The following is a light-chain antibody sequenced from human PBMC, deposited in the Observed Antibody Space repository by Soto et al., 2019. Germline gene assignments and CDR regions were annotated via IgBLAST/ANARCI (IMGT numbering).Light chain of an antibody. CDR1: SSDVGRYNY. CDR3: SSYTGSSTS. CDR2: DVS. J-gene: IGLJ3*02. V-gene: IGLV2-14*01. Sequence: QSALTQPASVSGSPGQSITISCTGTSSDVGRYNYVSWYQQHPGEAPKLIIYDVSYRPSGVSDRFSGSKSGNTASLTISGLQAEDEADYYCSSYTGSSTSFGGGTKVTVL.